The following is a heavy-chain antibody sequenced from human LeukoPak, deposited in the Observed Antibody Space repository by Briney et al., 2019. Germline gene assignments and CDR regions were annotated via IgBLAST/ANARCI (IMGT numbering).Heavy chain of an antibody. J-gene: IGHJ4*02. CDR2: INPSGGST. CDR1: GYTFTSYY. V-gene: IGHV1-46*01. CDR3: AREAGIGRNVRRYFDY. Sequence: GASVKVSCKASGYTFTSYYMHWVRQAPGQGLEWMGIINPSGGSTSYAQKFQGRVTMTRDMSTSTVYMELSSLRSEDTAVYYCAREAGIGRNVRRYFDYWGQGTLVTVSS.